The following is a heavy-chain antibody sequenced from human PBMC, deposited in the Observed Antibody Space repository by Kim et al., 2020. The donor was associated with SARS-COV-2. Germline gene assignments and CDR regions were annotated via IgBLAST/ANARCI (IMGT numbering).Heavy chain of an antibody. CDR3: ARDGVRFLEWLPAYYYYYGMDV. Sequence: ASVKVSCKASGYTFTGYYMHWVRQAPGQGLEWMGRINPNSGGTNYAQKFQGRVTMTRDTSISTAYMELSRLRSDDTAVYYCARDGVRFLEWLPAYYYYYGMDVWGQGTTVTVSS. J-gene: IGHJ6*02. D-gene: IGHD3-3*01. CDR2: INPNSGGT. V-gene: IGHV1-2*06. CDR1: GYTFTGYY.